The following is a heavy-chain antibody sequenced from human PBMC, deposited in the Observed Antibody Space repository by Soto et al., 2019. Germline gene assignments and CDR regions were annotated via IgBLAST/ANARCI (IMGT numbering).Heavy chain of an antibody. CDR3: ARDVGSGDPRCLFDY. D-gene: IGHD4-17*01. CDR2: ISSSSSTI. CDR1: GFAFSSHS. J-gene: IGHJ4*02. Sequence: EVQLVESGGGLAQPGGSLRLSCAASGFAFSSHSMNWVRQAPGKGLEWVSYISSSSSTIYYADSVKGRFTISRDNAKNSPYLQMNSLRDEDTAVYYCARDVGSGDPRCLFDYWGQGTLVTVSS. V-gene: IGHV3-48*02.